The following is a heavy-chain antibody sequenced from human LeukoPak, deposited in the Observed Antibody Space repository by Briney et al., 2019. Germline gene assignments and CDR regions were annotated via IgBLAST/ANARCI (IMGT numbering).Heavy chain of an antibody. D-gene: IGHD3-9*01. V-gene: IGHV3-74*03. CDR3: ARDLDWILFDY. J-gene: IGHJ4*02. CDR2: VNREATTT. Sequence: PGGSLRLSCAASGFTFNTYWMHWVRQAPGKGLVWVARVNREATTTTYADSVKGRFTISRDNAKNTLYLQMNNLRAEDTAVYYCARDLDWILFDYWGQGTLVTVSS. CDR1: GFTFNTYW.